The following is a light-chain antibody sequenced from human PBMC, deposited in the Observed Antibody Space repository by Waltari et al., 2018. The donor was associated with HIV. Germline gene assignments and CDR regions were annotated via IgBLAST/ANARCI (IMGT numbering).Light chain of an antibody. V-gene: IGKV1-5*03. CDR1: QSISSW. J-gene: IGKJ2*03. CDR2: KAS. Sequence: DIQMTQSPSTLSASVGDRVTITCRASQSISSWLAWYQQKPGKAPKPLIYKASSLESGVPSRFSGSGSGTEFTLTISSLQPDDFATYYYQQYNSYSPYSFGQGTKLEIK. CDR3: QQYNSYSPYS.